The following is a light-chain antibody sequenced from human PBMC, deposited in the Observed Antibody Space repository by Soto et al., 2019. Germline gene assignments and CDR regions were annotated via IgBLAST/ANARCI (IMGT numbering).Light chain of an antibody. CDR2: DAS. J-gene: IGKJ5*01. CDR1: QIVSSY. Sequence: IMLTQYPAILSLSPGERATRSCRASQIVSSYLAWYQQKPGQAPRLLIYDASNRATGIPARFSGSGSGTDFTLTISSLEPEDFAVYYCQQRSNWPTFGQGTRLEIK. CDR3: QQRSNWPT. V-gene: IGKV3-11*01.